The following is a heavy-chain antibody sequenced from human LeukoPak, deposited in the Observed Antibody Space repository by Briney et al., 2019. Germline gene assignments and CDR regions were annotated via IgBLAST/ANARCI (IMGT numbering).Heavy chain of an antibody. CDR2: INHSGST. D-gene: IGHD6-19*01. V-gene: IGHV4-34*01. CDR3: ARARTRLVGPTVYYYYGMDV. J-gene: IGHJ6*02. Sequence: GSLRLSCAASGFTFSSYGMSWIRQPPGKGLEWIGEINHSGSTNYNPSLKSRVTISVDTSKNQFSLKLSSVTAADTAVYYCARARTRLVGPTVYYYYGMDVWGQGTTVTVSS. CDR1: GFTFSSYG.